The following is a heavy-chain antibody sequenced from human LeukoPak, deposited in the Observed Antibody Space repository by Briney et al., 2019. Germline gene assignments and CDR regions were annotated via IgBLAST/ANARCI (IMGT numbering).Heavy chain of an antibody. J-gene: IGHJ6*02. CDR2: IYTSGST. Sequence: PSETLSLTCTVSGGSISSYYWSWIRQPPGKGLEWIGYIYTSGSTNYNPSLKSRVTISVDTSKNQFSLKLSSVTAADTAVYYCTRHAQTYYYGMDVWGQGTTVTVSS. V-gene: IGHV4-4*09. CDR3: TRHAQTYYYGMDV. CDR1: GGSISSYY. D-gene: IGHD2-2*01.